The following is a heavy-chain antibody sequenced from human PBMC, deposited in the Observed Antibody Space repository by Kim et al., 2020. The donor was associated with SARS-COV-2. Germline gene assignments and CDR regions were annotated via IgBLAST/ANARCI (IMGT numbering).Heavy chain of an antibody. J-gene: IGHJ4*02. Sequence: ASVKVSCKASGYTFTSYAMHWVRQAPGQRLEWMGWINAGNGNTKYSQKFQGRVTITRDTSASTAYMELSSLRSEDTAVYYCARDRAYDSSGYAHLDYWGQGTLVTVSS. CDR1: GYTFTSYA. V-gene: IGHV1-3*01. CDR3: ARDRAYDSSGYAHLDY. CDR2: INAGNGNT. D-gene: IGHD3-22*01.